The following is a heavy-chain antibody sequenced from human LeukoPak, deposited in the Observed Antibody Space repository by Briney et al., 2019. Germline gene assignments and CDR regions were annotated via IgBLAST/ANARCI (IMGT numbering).Heavy chain of an antibody. CDR2: IYYSGST. J-gene: IGHJ6*03. Sequence: SETLSLTCTVSGGSISSSSYYWGWIRQPPGKGLEWIGSIYYSGSTYYNPSLKSRVTISVDTSKNQFSLKLSSVTAADTAVYYCARVVAATPYYYYYYMGVWGKGTTVTVSS. D-gene: IGHD2-15*01. V-gene: IGHV4-39*01. CDR1: GGSISSSSYY. CDR3: ARVVAATPYYYYYYMGV.